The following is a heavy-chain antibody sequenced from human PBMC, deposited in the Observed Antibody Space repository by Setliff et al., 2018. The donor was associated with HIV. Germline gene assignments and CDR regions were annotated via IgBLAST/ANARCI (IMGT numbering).Heavy chain of an antibody. Sequence: PGGSLRLSCAASGFTFSNYGMHRVRQAPGKGQEWVIFIRYDGSVIFYADSVKGRFTISRDNAKNTLYLQMNSLRAEDTAVYYCTRDYRNLGFDLWGRGSLVTVSS. J-gene: IGHJ2*01. V-gene: IGHV3-30*02. CDR3: TRDYRNLGFDL. CDR2: IRYDGSVI. CDR1: GFTFSNYG. D-gene: IGHD4-4*01.